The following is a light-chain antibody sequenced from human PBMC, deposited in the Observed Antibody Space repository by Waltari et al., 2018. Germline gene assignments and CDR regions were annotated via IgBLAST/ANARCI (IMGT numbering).Light chain of an antibody. J-gene: IGKJ1*01. V-gene: IGKV3-20*01. Sequence: EIVLTQSPGTASLSPGERATLSCRASQSVGSSSLAWYQQKPGQAPRLVIYRGARRATGIPDRFSGSGSGTDFSLTISRLEPEDFAVYYCQQHGTLPATFGQGTKVEIK. CDR1: QSVGSSS. CDR3: QQHGTLPAT. CDR2: RGA.